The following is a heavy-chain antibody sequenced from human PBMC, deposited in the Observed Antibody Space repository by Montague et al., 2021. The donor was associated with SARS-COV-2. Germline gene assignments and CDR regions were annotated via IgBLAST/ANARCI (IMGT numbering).Heavy chain of an antibody. J-gene: IGHJ4*02. Sequence: SLRLSCAASGFTFSSYSMHWVRQAPGKGLEWVAVISHDGSNKYYADSVKGRFTISRDNSKNTLYLQMNGLRAEDTAVYYCASSLVWFEIDYWGQGTLVTASS. CDR2: ISHDGSNK. D-gene: IGHD3-10*01. CDR1: GFTFSSYS. V-gene: IGHV3-30*04. CDR3: ASSLVWFEIDY.